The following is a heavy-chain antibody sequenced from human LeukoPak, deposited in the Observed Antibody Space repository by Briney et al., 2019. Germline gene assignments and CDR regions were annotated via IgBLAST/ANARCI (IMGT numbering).Heavy chain of an antibody. CDR3: ARARLATGYYFDC. Sequence: GGSLRLSCAASGFTFSSYSMNWVRQAPGKGLEWVSYISSGSSTIYYADSVKGRFSISRDNAKNSLSLQMNSLRAEDTALYYCARARLATGYYFDCWGQGTLVTVSS. CDR1: GFTFSSYS. CDR2: ISSGSSTI. D-gene: IGHD3-9*01. J-gene: IGHJ4*02. V-gene: IGHV3-48*04.